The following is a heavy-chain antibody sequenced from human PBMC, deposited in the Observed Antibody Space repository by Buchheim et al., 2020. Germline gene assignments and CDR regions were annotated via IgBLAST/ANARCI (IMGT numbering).Heavy chain of an antibody. D-gene: IGHD4-17*01. CDR1: GVTFSSYW. V-gene: IGHV3-7*01. CDR2: IRQDGSER. CDR3: ANGADV. J-gene: IGHJ6*02. Sequence: EVQVVESGGGLVQPGGSLRLSRAASGVTFSSYWMTWVRQAPGKGLEWVAYIRQDGSERYYVDSVKGRFTISRDSAKNSLFLQMNSLTADDTAVYYCANGADVWGQGTT.